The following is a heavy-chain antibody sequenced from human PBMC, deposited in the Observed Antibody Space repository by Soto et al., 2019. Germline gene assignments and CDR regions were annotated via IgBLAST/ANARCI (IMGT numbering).Heavy chain of an antibody. V-gene: IGHV3-49*04. Sequence: GGSLRLSCTTSGFTFENYAINWVRQAPGKGLDWVGLIRNQTYGGTPEYAASIKGRFTISRDDSNDIASLQMNRQYSHPSEVYYCSRAERPDAAYFYGYWGRCTLVTVAS. J-gene: IGHJ1*01. CDR3: SRAERPDAAYFYGY. D-gene: IGHD3-10*01. CDR2: IRNQTYGGTP. CDR1: GFTFENYA.